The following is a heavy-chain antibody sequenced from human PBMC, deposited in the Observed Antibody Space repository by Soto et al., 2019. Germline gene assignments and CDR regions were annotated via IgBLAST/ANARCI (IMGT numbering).Heavy chain of an antibody. CDR1: GFAFSSYA. Sequence: GGSLRLSCAASGFAFSSYAMSWVRQAPGKGLEWVSAISGSGGSTYYADSVKGRFTISRDNSKNTLYLQMNSLRAEDTAVYYCAKADIVVVPAALDYWGQGTLVTVSS. CDR3: AKADIVVVPAALDY. D-gene: IGHD2-2*01. CDR2: ISGSGGST. V-gene: IGHV3-23*01. J-gene: IGHJ4*02.